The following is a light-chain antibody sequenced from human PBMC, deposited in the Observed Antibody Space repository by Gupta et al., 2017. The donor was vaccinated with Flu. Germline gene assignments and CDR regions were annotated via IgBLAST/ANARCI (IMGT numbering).Light chain of an antibody. CDR3: LQYGPSPSYT. J-gene: IGKJ2*01. Sequence: EIVLPQSPGTLSLSPGERATLSCRASQGPISSYLAWYQRKPGQAPRLLIYGTSSRATGVPDRFSGSGSGTDFTLTIDRLEPEDFALYYCLQYGPSPSYTFGHGTYLEI. CDR1: QGPISSY. V-gene: IGKV3-20*01. CDR2: GTS.